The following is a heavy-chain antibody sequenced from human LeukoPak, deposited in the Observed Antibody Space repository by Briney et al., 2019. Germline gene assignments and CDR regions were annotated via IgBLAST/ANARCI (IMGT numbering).Heavy chain of an antibody. CDR3: ARVRYGSGSYDYYMDV. Sequence: PSETLSLTCTVSGGSISSYYWSWIRQPAGKGLEWIGRIYTSGSTNYNPSLKSRVTMSVDTSKNQFSLKLSSVTAADTAVYYCARVRYGSGSYDYYMDVWGKGTTVTISS. V-gene: IGHV4-4*07. J-gene: IGHJ6*03. CDR1: GGSISSYY. D-gene: IGHD3-10*01. CDR2: IYTSGST.